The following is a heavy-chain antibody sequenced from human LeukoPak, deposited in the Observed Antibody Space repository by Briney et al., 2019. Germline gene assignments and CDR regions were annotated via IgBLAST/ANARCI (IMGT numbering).Heavy chain of an antibody. V-gene: IGHV1-2*02. J-gene: IGHJ4*02. CDR1: GYTFTGYY. D-gene: IGHD3-10*01. CDR3: ARALATMVRGVPYY. CDR2: INPNSGGT. Sequence: EASVKVSCKASGYTFTGYYMHWVRQAPGQGLEWMGWINPNSGGTNYAQKFQGRVTMTRGTSISTAYMELSRLRSDDTAVYYCARALATMVRGVPYYWGQGTLVTVSS.